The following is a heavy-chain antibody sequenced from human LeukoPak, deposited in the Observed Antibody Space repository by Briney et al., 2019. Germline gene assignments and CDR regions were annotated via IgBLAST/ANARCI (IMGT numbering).Heavy chain of an antibody. J-gene: IGHJ4*02. Sequence: PSETLSLTCAVYGGSFSDYYWSWIRQPPGKGLERIGEINHSGSTNYNPSLKSRVTISVDTSKNQFSLKLSSVTAADTAVYYCARWGLVVVAATEKYYFDYWGQGTLVTVSS. CDR3: ARWGLVVVAATEKYYFDY. D-gene: IGHD2-15*01. V-gene: IGHV4-34*01. CDR1: GGSFSDYY. CDR2: INHSGST.